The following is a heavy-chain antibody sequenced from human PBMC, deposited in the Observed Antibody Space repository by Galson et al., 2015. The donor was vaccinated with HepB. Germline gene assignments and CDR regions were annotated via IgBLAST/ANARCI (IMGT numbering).Heavy chain of an antibody. CDR3: ARDRTTVVTLSYYYYYYGMDV. J-gene: IGHJ6*02. D-gene: IGHD4-23*01. V-gene: IGHV3-30-3*01. CDR1: GFTFSSYA. Sequence: SLRLSCAASGFTFSSYAMHWVRQAPGKGLEWVAVISHDGSNKYYADSVKGRFTISRDNSKNTLYLQMNSLRAEDTAVYYCARDRTTVVTLSYYYYYYGMDVWGQGTTVTVSS. CDR2: ISHDGSNK.